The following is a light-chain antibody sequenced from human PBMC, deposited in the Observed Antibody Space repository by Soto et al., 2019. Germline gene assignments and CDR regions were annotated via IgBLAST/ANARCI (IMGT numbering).Light chain of an antibody. Sequence: DIVLTQSPDSLAVSLGERATINCKSSQSIWSSSNNKERLAWYQQKPGQPPNLLIYWASTRESGVPDRFSGSGSGTDFTLTISSPQAEDVAVYYCQQYYSTPLTFGQGTRLEIK. CDR1: QSIWSSSNNKER. V-gene: IGKV4-1*01. CDR3: QQYYSTPLT. CDR2: WAS. J-gene: IGKJ5*01.